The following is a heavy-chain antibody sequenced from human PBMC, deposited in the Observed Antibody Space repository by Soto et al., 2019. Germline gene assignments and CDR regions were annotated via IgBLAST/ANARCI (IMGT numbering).Heavy chain of an antibody. Sequence: QVQLQESGPGLVKPSETLSLTCNVSGGSISRYYWSWIRQAPGKGLEWIGYIYYSGTTNYNPSLKSRVTISIDTSKKQFSLKLSSVTAADTAVYYCARPYSTAWYDAFDIWGRGTMVTVSS. CDR2: IYYSGTT. CDR1: GGSISRYY. D-gene: IGHD6-19*01. CDR3: ARPYSTAWYDAFDI. V-gene: IGHV4-59*08. J-gene: IGHJ3*02.